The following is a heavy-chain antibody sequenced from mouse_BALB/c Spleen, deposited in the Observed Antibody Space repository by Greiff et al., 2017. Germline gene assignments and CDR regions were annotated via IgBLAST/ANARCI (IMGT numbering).Heavy chain of an antibody. V-gene: IGHV5-6-4*01. CDR3: TRGDYGNSAFAY. J-gene: IGHJ3*01. CDR2: ISSGGSYT. Sequence: EVKLVESGGGLVKPGGSLKLSCAASGFTFSSYTMSWVRQTPEKRLEWVATISSGGSYTYYPDSVKGRLTISRDNAKNTLYLQMSSLKSEDTAMYYCTRGDYGNSAFAYWGQGTLVTVSA. CDR1: GFTFSSYT. D-gene: IGHD2-1*01.